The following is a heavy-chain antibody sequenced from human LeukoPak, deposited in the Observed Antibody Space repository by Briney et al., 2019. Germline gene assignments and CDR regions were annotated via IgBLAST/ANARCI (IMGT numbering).Heavy chain of an antibody. CDR2: ISSSSSYI. J-gene: IGHJ4*02. CDR3: AREGSSTSCLDY. CDR1: GFTVNSNY. Sequence: GGSLRLSCAASGFTVNSNYLSWVRQAPGKGLEWVSSISSSSSYIYYADSVKGRFTISRDNAKNSLYLQMNSLIAEDTAVYYCAREGSSTSCLDYWGQGTLVTVSS. D-gene: IGHD2-2*01. V-gene: IGHV3-21*01.